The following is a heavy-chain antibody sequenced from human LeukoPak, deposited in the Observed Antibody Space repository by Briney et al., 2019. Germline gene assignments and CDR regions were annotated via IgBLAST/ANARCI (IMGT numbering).Heavy chain of an antibody. CDR3: ARDRGNDY. CDR2: IYYSGST. V-gene: IGHV4-59*11. Sequence: SETLSLTCTVSGGSISSHYWSWIRQPPGRGLEWIGYIYYSGSTNYNPSLKSRVTISVDTSKNQFSLKLRSVTAADTAVYYCARDRGNDYWGQGTLVTVSS. CDR1: GGSISSHY. J-gene: IGHJ4*02. D-gene: IGHD3-10*01.